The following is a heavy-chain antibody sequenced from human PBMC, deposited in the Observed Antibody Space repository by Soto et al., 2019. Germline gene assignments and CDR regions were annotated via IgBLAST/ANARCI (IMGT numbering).Heavy chain of an antibody. D-gene: IGHD4-17*01. CDR3: AREGAGDYGDYKGVYFQH. CDR2: IYYSGST. V-gene: IGHV4-31*03. J-gene: IGHJ1*01. CDR1: GGSISSGGYY. Sequence: PSETLSLTCTVSGGSISSGGYYLSWIRQHPGKGLEWIGYIYYSGSTYYNPSLKSRVTISVDTSKNQFSLKLSSVTAADTAVYYCAREGAGDYGDYKGVYFQHWGQGTLVTVSS.